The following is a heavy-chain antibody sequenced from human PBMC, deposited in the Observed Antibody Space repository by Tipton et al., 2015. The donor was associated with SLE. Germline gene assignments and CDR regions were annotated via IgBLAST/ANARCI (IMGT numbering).Heavy chain of an antibody. Sequence: LTCTVSGGSISSHYMSWVRQAPGKGLEWVSVIYSGGSTYYADSVKGRFTISRDNSKNTLYLQMNSLRAEDTAVYYCASSRTPDAFDIWGQGTMVTVSS. CDR3: ASSRTPDAFDI. CDR1: GGSISSHY. CDR2: IYSGGST. J-gene: IGHJ3*02. V-gene: IGHV3-66*02.